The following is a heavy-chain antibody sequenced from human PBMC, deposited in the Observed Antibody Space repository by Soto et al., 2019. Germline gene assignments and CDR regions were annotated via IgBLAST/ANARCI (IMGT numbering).Heavy chain of an antibody. J-gene: IGHJ6*03. D-gene: IGHD3-16*02. Sequence: GGSLRLSCAASGFTFSSYWMSWVRQAPGKGLEWVANIKQDGSEKYYVDSVKGRFTISRDNAKNSLYLQMNSLRAEDTAVYYCAREGYDYIWGSYRQLYMDVWGKGTTVTVSS. CDR1: GFTFSSYW. V-gene: IGHV3-7*01. CDR3: AREGYDYIWGSYRQLYMDV. CDR2: IKQDGSEK.